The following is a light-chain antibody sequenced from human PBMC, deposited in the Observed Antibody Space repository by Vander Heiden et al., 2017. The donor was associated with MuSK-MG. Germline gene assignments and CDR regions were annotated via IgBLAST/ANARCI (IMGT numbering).Light chain of an antibody. V-gene: IGKV1-5*03. Sequence: DIQMTQSPSTLSASVGDRVTITCRASQNINRWLAWYQQKPGKAPKLLIYKASSLESGVSSRFSGSGSGTEFTLTISSLQPGDFATYYCQQYDSYGRTFGPGTKVDIK. CDR3: QQYDSYGRT. CDR1: QNINRW. J-gene: IGKJ1*01. CDR2: KAS.